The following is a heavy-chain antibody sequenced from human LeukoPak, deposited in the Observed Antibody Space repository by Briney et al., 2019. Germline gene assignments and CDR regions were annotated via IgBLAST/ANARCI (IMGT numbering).Heavy chain of an antibody. CDR2: ISSSSSYI. J-gene: IGHJ4*02. CDR3: ARDPYGSGSQPFDC. V-gene: IGHV3-21*01. Sequence: GGSLRLSCAAAGFTFSGYTMNWVRQAPGTGLEWVSSISSSSSYIYFADSVKGRFTISRDNAKNSLYLQMNSLRAEDTAVYYCARDPYGSGSQPFDCWGQGTLVTVSS. CDR1: GFTFSGYT. D-gene: IGHD3-10*01.